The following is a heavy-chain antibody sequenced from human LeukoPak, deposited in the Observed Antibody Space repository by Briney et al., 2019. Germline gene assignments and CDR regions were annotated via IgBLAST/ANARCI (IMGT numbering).Heavy chain of an antibody. CDR1: GFTFSSYA. CDR3: ARDPYCGGDCSPDY. D-gene: IGHD2-21*02. V-gene: IGHV3-30-3*01. J-gene: IGHJ4*02. CDR2: ISYDGSNK. Sequence: GGSLRLSCAASGFTFSSYAMHWVRQAPGKGLEWVAVISYDGSNKYYADSVKGRFTISRDNAKNSLYLQMNSLRVEDTAMYYCARDPYCGGDCSPDYWGQGTLVTVSS.